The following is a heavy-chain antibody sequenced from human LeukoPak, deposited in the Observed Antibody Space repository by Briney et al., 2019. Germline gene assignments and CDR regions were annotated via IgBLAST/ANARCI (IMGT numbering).Heavy chain of an antibody. V-gene: IGHV3-7*01. CDR1: GFTFSSFS. J-gene: IGHJ4*02. CDR3: ARDDFWSGYVPDY. Sequence: PGGSLRLSCAASGFTFSSFSMNWVRQAPGKGLEWVANIKQDGSEKYYVDSVKGRFTISRDNAKNSLYLQMNSLRAEDTAVYYCARDDFWSGYVPDYWGQGTLVTVSS. D-gene: IGHD3-3*01. CDR2: IKQDGSEK.